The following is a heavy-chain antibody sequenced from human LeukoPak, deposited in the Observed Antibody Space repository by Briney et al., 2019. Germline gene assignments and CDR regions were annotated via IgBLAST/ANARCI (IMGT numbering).Heavy chain of an antibody. CDR2: INPNSGGT. CDR3: ARGGDWEWLHFLSEYFQH. D-gene: IGHD5-12*01. J-gene: IGHJ1*01. V-gene: IGHV1-2*02. Sequence: GASVKVSCKPSGYTFTGYYMHWVRQAPGQGLEWMGWINPNSGGTNYAQKFQGRVSMTRDTSISTAYMELSRLRSDDTAVYYCARGGDWEWLHFLSEYFQHWGQGTLVTVSS. CDR1: GYTFTGYY.